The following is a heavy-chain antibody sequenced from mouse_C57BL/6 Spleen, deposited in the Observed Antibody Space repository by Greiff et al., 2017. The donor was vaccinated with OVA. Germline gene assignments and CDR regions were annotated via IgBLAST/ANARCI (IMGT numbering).Heavy chain of an antibody. V-gene: IGHV1-76*01. J-gene: IGHJ1*03. CDR3: ARSGHYYGSSSHFDV. Sequence: QVQLKQSGAELVRPGASVKLSCKASGYTFTDYYINWVKQRPGQGLEWIARIYPGSGNTYYNEKFKGKATLTAEKSSSTAYMQLSSLTSEDSAVYFCARSGHYYGSSSHFDVWGTGTTVTVSS. CDR2: IYPGSGNT. CDR1: GYTFTDYY. D-gene: IGHD1-1*01.